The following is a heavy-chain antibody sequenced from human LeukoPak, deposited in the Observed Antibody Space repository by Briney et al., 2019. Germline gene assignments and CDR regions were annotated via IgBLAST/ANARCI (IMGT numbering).Heavy chain of an antibody. J-gene: IGHJ4*02. CDR2: IYHSGST. D-gene: IGHD6-19*01. CDR3: ARGGEWEWLPLGIYHFDY. Sequence: SETLSLTCAVSGYSISSGYYWGWIRQPPGKGLEWIGSIYHSGSTYYNPSLKSRVTISVDTSKNQFSLKLSSVTAADTAVYYCARGGEWEWLPLGIYHFDYWGQGTLVTVSS. V-gene: IGHV4-38-2*01. CDR1: GYSISSGYY.